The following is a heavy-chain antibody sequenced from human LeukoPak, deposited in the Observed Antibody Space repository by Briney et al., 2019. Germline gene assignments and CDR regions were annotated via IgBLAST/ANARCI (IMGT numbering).Heavy chain of an antibody. Sequence: ASDTLSLTCAVYGESLNYYYWSWIGQSPEKGLEWIGEVFDGKTTNYNPSLKSRVTISAVTSSNQFSLNLKSVTAADTAVYYCASGAWATRLHSWAQGTLVIVSS. CDR1: GESLNYYY. CDR2: VFDGKTT. D-gene: IGHD5-24*01. V-gene: IGHV4-34*12. J-gene: IGHJ4*02. CDR3: ASGAWATRLHS.